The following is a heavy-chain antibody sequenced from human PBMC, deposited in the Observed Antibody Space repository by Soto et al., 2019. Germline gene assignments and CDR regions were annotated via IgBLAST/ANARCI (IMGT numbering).Heavy chain of an antibody. CDR2: IWYDGSKK. Sequence: QVHLVESGGGVVQPGRSLRLACAASGFRFSGYGMQWVRQTPGKGLEWVGVIWYDGSKKYYADSVKGRFTISRDNSRNTVFLQMDSLGVEDTAVYYCATDIGGGSWYSLAYWGPGILVTVSS. J-gene: IGHJ4*02. CDR3: ATDIGGGSWYSLAY. D-gene: IGHD2-15*01. V-gene: IGHV3-33*03. CDR1: GFRFSGYG.